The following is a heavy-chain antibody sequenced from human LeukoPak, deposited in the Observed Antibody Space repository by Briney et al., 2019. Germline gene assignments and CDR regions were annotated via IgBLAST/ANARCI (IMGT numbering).Heavy chain of an antibody. J-gene: IGHJ4*02. CDR2: ISSDGTNK. V-gene: IGHV3-30*04. Sequence: PGGSLRLSCAASRFTFRNYAMHWVRQAPGKGLEWVAVISSDGTNKDYADSVKGRFTISRDNSKNTLYLQMNSLRAADTAVYYCAKGTTADFDYWGQGTLVTVSS. D-gene: IGHD1/OR15-1a*01. CDR1: RFTFRNYA. CDR3: AKGTTADFDY.